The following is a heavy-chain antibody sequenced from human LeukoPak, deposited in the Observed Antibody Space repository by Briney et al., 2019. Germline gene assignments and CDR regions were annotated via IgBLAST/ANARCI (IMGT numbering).Heavy chain of an antibody. J-gene: IGHJ4*02. CDR1: GFTFSDHY. Sequence: GGSLRLSCAASGFTFSDHYMDWVRQAPGRGLEWVGRTRNKANSYTTEYAASVKGRFTISRDGSKNSLYLQMNSLKTEDTAVYYCARGSFGSGWRDFDYWGQGTLVTVSS. CDR2: TRNKANSYTT. CDR3: ARGSFGSGWRDFDY. V-gene: IGHV3-72*01. D-gene: IGHD6-19*01.